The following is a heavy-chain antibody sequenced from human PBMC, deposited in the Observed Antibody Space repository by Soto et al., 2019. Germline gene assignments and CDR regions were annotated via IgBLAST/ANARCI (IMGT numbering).Heavy chain of an antibody. CDR2: IGSSSVTI. D-gene: IGHD3-10*01. J-gene: IGHJ4*02. Sequence: SLRLSCAASGFTLSNYVMNWVRQAPGKGLEWISCIGSSSVTIFHADSVKGRLTISRDSAKNSLYLQMNSLRAEDTALYYCTPLRISMVRGVPPVDYWGQGTLVTVSS. CDR3: TPLRISMVRGVPPVDY. V-gene: IGHV3-48*01. CDR1: GFTLSNYV.